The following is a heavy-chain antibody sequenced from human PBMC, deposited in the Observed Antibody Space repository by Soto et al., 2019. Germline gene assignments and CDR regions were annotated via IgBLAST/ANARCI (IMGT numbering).Heavy chain of an antibody. V-gene: IGHV5-51*01. D-gene: IGHD6-19*01. Sequence: PGESLKISCKGSGYSFTSYWSGWVRQMPGKGLEWMGIIYPGDSDTRYSPSFQGQVTISADKSISTAYLQWSSLKASDTAMYYCAIAVGDYYYYYGMDVWGQGTTVTVSS. CDR3: AIAVGDYYYYYGMDV. J-gene: IGHJ6*02. CDR2: IYPGDSDT. CDR1: GYSFTSYW.